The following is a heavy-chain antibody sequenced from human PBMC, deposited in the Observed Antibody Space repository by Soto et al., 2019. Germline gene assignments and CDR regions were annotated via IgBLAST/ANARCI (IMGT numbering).Heavy chain of an antibody. D-gene: IGHD6-6*01. CDR3: ARDAAFEYSSSSGYFDL. V-gene: IGHV3-53*04. Sequence: GGSLRLSCAASGFTVSSNYMSWVRQAPGKGLEWVSVIYSGGSTYYADSVKGRFTISRHNSKNTLYLQMNSLRAEDTAVYYCARDAAFEYSSSSGYFDLWGRGTLVTVSS. J-gene: IGHJ2*01. CDR2: IYSGGST. CDR1: GFTVSSNY.